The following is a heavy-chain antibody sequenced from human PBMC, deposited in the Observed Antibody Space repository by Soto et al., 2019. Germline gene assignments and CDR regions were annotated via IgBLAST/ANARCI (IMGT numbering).Heavy chain of an antibody. V-gene: IGHV3-48*03. Sequence: SGGSLRLSCEATGFTFSSHEMNWIRQTPGKRLEWIAKISGSGSTINYADSVKGRFTISRDNVQRTLHLQMDSLRVEDTGVYYCARGGVYWGRGTLVPVSS. CDR1: GFTFSSHE. D-gene: IGHD2-8*01. CDR2: ISGSGSTI. J-gene: IGHJ1*01. CDR3: ARGGVY.